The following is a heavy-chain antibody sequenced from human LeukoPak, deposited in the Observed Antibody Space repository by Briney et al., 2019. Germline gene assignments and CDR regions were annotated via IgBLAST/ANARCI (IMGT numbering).Heavy chain of an antibody. J-gene: IGHJ4*02. CDR1: GFTFDDYG. Sequence: RSGGSLRLSCAASGFTFDDYGMTWVRQAPGKGLEGVSGINLNGGRTGYADSVKVRFTISTDKAKNSLYLQMNSLRVEETALYYCARVIRDSSGYYYFDYWGQGTLVTVSS. CDR2: INLNGGRT. V-gene: IGHV3-20*04. CDR3: ARVIRDSSGYYYFDY. D-gene: IGHD3-22*01.